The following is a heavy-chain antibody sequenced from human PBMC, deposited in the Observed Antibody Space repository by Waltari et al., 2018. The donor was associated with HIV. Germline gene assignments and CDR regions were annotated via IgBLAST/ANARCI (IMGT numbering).Heavy chain of an antibody. V-gene: IGHV4-34*02. D-gene: IGHD1-26*01. J-gene: IGHJ6*02. CDR2: IHHSGRT. Sequence: QVQLQQWGAGLLKPSETLSLTCAVYGGSFSGYYWSWIRQSPGKGLEWIGDIHHSGRTNYNPSLQSRVTISVDTSKNLLSLRLNSVTAADTALYFCARDPGGLSTYSYYGTDVWDQGP. CDR1: GGSFSGYY. CDR3: ARDPGGLSTYSYYGTDV.